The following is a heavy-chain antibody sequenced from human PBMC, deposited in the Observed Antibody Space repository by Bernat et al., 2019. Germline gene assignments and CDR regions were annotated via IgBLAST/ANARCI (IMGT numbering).Heavy chain of an antibody. CDR3: AKSGGIPDFDI. CDR2: ISSSSSTI. Sequence: LVESGGGLVKPGGSLRLSCAASGFTFSSYSMNWVRQAPGKGLEWVSYISSSSSTIYYADSVKGRFTISRDNAKNSLYLQMNSLRAEDTAVYYCAKSGGIPDFDIWGQGTMVTVSS. J-gene: IGHJ3*02. CDR1: GFTFSSYS. V-gene: IGHV3-48*01. D-gene: IGHD1-26*01.